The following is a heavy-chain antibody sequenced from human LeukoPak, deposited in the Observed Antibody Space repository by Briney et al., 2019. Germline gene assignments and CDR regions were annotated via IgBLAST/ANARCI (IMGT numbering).Heavy chain of an antibody. CDR3: ARGRARTTF. D-gene: IGHD3-16*01. Sequence: SETLSLTCTVSGGSISSSNYYWGWIRQPPGKGLEWIGEINHSGSTNYNPSLKSRVTISVDTSKNQFSLKLSSVTAADTAVYYCARGRARTTFWGQGTLVTVSS. V-gene: IGHV4-39*07. CDR2: INHSGST. J-gene: IGHJ4*02. CDR1: GGSISSSNYY.